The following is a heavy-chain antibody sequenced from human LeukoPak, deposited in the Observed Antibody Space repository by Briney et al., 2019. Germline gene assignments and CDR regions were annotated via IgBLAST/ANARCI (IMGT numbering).Heavy chain of an antibody. D-gene: IGHD6-13*01. J-gene: IGHJ3*02. V-gene: IGHV3-21*01. CDR1: GFTFSSYS. Sequence: RGSLRLSCAASGFTFSSYSMNWVRQAPGKGLEWVSSISSSSSYMYYADSVKGRFTISRDNAKNSLYLQMNSLRAEDTAVYYCARPKHRIAAAGDDAFDIWGQGTVVTVSS. CDR2: ISSSSSYM. CDR3: ARPKHRIAAAGDDAFDI.